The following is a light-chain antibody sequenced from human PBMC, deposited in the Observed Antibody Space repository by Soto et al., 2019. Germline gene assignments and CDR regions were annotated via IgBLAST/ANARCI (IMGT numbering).Light chain of an antibody. CDR1: QSVSSNY. CDR3: QQYGGSPRVT. J-gene: IGKJ4*01. Sequence: VLTQSPGTLSLSPGDRVTLSCRASQSVSSNYLAWYQQKPGQAPRLLIYSASSRATGIPDRFSGSGSGTDFTLTINRLEPEDFAVYYCQQYGGSPRVTFGGGTKVETK. V-gene: IGKV3-20*01. CDR2: SAS.